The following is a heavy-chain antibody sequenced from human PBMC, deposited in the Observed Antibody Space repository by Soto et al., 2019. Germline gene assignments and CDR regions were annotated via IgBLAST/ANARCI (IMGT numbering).Heavy chain of an antibody. V-gene: IGHV3-33*01. Sequence: QVQLVESGGVVVQPGRSLRLSCAASGFTFSSYGMQWVRQAPGKGLEWVAVIWYDGSNKYYADSVRGRFTISRDNSKNALYLQMNSLRAEDTAVYYCTLGYCSGGSCYEAYDAFDIWGQGTMVTVSS. J-gene: IGHJ3*02. CDR2: IWYDGSNK. CDR3: TLGYCSGGSCYEAYDAFDI. D-gene: IGHD2-15*01. CDR1: GFTFSSYG.